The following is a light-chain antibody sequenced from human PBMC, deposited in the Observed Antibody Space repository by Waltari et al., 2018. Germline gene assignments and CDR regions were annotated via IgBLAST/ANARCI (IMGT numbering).Light chain of an antibody. CDR2: GAS. J-gene: IGKJ1*01. Sequence: EIVMTQSQATLSLSPGDRATLSCRASQYVSSNLAWYQQKPGQAPRLLIYGASTRDTGIPGMFSGSGSGTEFTLSISGLQSEDFALYYCQQYNAWPRTFGQGTKVEIK. CDR3: QQYNAWPRT. V-gene: IGKV3-15*01. CDR1: QYVSSN.